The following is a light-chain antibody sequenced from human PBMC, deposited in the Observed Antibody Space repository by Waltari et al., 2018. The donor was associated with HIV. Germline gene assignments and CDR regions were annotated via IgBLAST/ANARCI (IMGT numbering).Light chain of an antibody. V-gene: IGLV1-44*01. CDR2: LNN. CDR3: AAWDDSLNGRI. J-gene: IGLJ2*01. CDR1: NSNIGSNT. Sequence: QSVLTQPPSASGPPGHRVPIPCSGSNSNIGSNTVSWFQQPPGTAPKLLIYLNNQRPSGVPDRISGSKSGTSASLAISGLQSEDEAHYYCAAWDDSLNGRIFGGGTKLTVL.